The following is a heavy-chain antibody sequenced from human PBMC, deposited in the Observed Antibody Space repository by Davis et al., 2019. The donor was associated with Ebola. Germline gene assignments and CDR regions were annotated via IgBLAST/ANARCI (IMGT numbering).Heavy chain of an antibody. CDR2: VDPKGGKT. CDR1: EYSFSDYY. J-gene: IGHJ6*02. Sequence: ASVKVSRKGSEYSFSDYYIHWVQGAPGKGLEWVGLVDPKGGKTVYAEKFQDRVTITADRSTDTVYMQLSSLRFEDAAIYYCTTLDILTAYVPYAMDVWGQGTTVSVS. D-gene: IGHD3-9*01. CDR3: TTLDILTAYVPYAMDV. V-gene: IGHV1-69-2*01.